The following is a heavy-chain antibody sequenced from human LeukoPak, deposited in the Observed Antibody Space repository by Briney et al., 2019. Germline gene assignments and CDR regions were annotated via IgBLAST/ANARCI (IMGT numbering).Heavy chain of an antibody. CDR2: IYSGGST. D-gene: IGHD3-22*01. V-gene: IGHV3-53*01. Sequence: GRSLRLSCAASGFTVSSNYMSWVRQAPGKGLEWVSVIYSGGSTYYADSVKGRFTISRDNSKNTLYLQMNSLRAEDTAVYYCARGDSSGHDAFDIWGQGTMVTVSS. CDR3: ARGDSSGHDAFDI. J-gene: IGHJ3*02. CDR1: GFTVSSNY.